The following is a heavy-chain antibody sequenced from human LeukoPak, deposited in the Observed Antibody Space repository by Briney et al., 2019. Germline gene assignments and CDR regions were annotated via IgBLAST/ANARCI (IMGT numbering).Heavy chain of an antibody. CDR3: ARGLSGIDFDQ. CDR1: VGSIGNYY. J-gene: IGHJ4*02. CDR2: IYYGGGT. D-gene: IGHD1-26*01. Sequence: SETLSLTCTVSVGSIGNYYWRWMRQPPGKGLEWIGYIYYGGGTKYNPSLKSRVTISVHTSKNQFSLKLSSVTAADTATYYCARGLSGIDFDQWGQGTLVTVSS. V-gene: IGHV4-59*01.